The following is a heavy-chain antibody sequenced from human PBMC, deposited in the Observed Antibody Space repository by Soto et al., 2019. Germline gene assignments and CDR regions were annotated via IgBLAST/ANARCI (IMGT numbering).Heavy chain of an antibody. V-gene: IGHV3-73*02. CDR2: IRSKGNNYAT. CDR3: VRYSRTLGWFFDL. D-gene: IGHD2-21*01. CDR1: GFTFSDSA. J-gene: IGHJ2*01. Sequence: EVQLVESGGGLVQPGGSLKLSCAASGFTFSDSAMHWVRQASGEGLEWLGRIRSKGNNYATEYGASLKGRFTISRDXXKKTTYLQMSNLNTEATAVYYCVRYSRTLGWFFDLWGRGTLVTVSS.